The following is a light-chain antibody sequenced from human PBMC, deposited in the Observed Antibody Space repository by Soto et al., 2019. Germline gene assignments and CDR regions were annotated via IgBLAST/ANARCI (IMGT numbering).Light chain of an antibody. J-gene: IGKJ2*01. CDR1: QGINTY. V-gene: IGKV1-39*01. CDR3: QQTASTPYT. CDR2: AAS. Sequence: QMTQAPSPLAASVGDRVTITCRARQGINTYLNWYQQKPGEAPNLLIYAASSLQSGVPPRFSGSGSETHFTLTINSLQPEDFATYYCQQTASTPYTFGQGT.